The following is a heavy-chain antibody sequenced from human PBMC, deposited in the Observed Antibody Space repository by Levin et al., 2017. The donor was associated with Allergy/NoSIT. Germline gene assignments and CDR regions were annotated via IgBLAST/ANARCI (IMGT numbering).Heavy chain of an antibody. CDR2: ISRSSSNI. J-gene: IGHJ4*02. Sequence: GESLKISCVASGFTFSTYSMNWVRQAPGRGLEWVSYISRSSSNIYYADSVKGRFTISRDNAKNSLYLQMNSLRDEDTAVYYCARDTTDYTSGWYPDYWGQGTQVTVSS. D-gene: IGHD6-19*01. CDR1: GFTFSTYS. V-gene: IGHV3-48*02. CDR3: ARDTTDYTSGWYPDY.